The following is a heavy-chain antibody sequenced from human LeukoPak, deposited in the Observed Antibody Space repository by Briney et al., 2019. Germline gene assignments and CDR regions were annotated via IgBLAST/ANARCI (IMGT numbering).Heavy chain of an antibody. V-gene: IGHV3-21*04. J-gene: IGHJ4*02. CDR1: GFTFSSYS. D-gene: IGHD3-10*01. CDR2: ISSSSSYI. CDR3: AILLLWFGEVLSY. Sequence: GGSLRLSCAASGFTFSSYSMNWVRQAPGKGLEWVSSISSSSSYIYYADSVKGRFTISRDNAKNSLYLQMNSLRAEDTAVYYCAILLLWFGEVLSYWGQGTLVTVSS.